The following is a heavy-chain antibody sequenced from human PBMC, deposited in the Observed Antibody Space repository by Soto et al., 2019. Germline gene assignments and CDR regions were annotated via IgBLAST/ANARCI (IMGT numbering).Heavy chain of an antibody. J-gene: IGHJ6*02. CDR2: IYHSGST. CDR1: GGSISSSNW. D-gene: IGHD3-3*01. CDR3: ARGGTELRFLEWLSPPPGRYYGMDV. V-gene: IGHV4-4*02. Sequence: PSETLSLTCAVSGGSISSSNWWSWVRQPPGKGLEWIGEIYHSGSTNYNPSLKSRVTISVDTSKNQFSLKLSSVTAADTAVYYCARGGTELRFLEWLSPPPGRYYGMDVWGQGNTVTVYS.